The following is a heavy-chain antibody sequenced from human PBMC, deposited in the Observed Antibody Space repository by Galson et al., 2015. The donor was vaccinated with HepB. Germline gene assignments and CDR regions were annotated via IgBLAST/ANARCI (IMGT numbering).Heavy chain of an antibody. J-gene: IGHJ5*02. CDR2: IKTDGSDK. D-gene: IGHD1-26*01. V-gene: IGHV3-7*01. Sequence: SLRLSCAASGFTFSSYWMGWVRQAPGKGLEWVAIIKTDGSDKFYVDSVKGRFTISRDNAEDSLYLQMSSLRAEDTAVYYCARDLGYYHFDPWGQGTLVTVSS. CDR3: ARDLGYYHFDP. CDR1: GFTFSSYW.